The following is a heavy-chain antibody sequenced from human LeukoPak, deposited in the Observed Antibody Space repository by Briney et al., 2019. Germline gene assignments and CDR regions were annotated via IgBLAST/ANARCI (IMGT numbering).Heavy chain of an antibody. CDR3: ARESDYYDSSGYFYYFDY. CDR2: INPNSGGT. V-gene: IGHV1-2*02. Sequence: ASVKVSCKASGYTFTGYYMHWVRRAPGQGLEWMGWINPNSGGTNYAQKFQGRVTMTRDTSISTAYMELSRLRSDDTAVYYCARESDYYDSSGYFYYFDYWGQGTLVTVSS. CDR1: GYTFTGYY. J-gene: IGHJ4*02. D-gene: IGHD3-22*01.